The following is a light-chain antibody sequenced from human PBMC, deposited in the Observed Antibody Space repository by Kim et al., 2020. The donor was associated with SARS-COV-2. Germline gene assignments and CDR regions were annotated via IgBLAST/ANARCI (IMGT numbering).Light chain of an antibody. V-gene: IGLV2-14*03. J-gene: IGLJ2*01. CDR2: GVS. CDR1: SSDVGGYNY. CDR3: SSFTISSTVV. Sequence: QSALTQPASVSGSPGQSITISCTGTSSDVGGYNYVSWYQHHPGKAPKLIINGVSQRPSGVSDRFSGSKSGNTASLTSSSLQAEDEAVYYCSSFTISSTVVFGGGTQLTVL.